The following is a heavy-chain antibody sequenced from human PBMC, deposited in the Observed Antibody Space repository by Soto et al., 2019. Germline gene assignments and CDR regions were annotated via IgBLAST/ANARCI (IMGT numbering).Heavy chain of an antibody. Sequence: PSETLSLTCTVSGGSINNYYWGWIRQPPGKGLEWIGNIYYSGSTNYNPSLKSRVTMSVDTSKNQFSLKLSSVTAADTAVYYCARTPSTVTLDYWGQGTLVTVSS. CDR3: ARTPSTVTLDY. CDR2: IYYSGST. J-gene: IGHJ4*02. V-gene: IGHV4-59*01. D-gene: IGHD4-4*01. CDR1: GGSINNYY.